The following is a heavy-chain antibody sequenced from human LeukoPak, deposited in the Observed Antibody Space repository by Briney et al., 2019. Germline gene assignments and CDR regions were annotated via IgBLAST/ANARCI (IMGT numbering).Heavy chain of an antibody. Sequence: GGSLRLSCAASGFTFSSYSMNWVRLAPGKGLEWVSSISDSSTYIYYADSVKGRFTISRDNAKNSVYLQMNSLRAEGTAVYHCARDQNFDFWGQGTLVTVSS. CDR1: GFTFSSYS. CDR3: ARDQNFDF. J-gene: IGHJ4*02. CDR2: ISDSSTYI. V-gene: IGHV3-21*01.